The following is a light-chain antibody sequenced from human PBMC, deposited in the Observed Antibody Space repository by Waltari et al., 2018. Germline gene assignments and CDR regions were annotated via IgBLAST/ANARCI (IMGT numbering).Light chain of an antibody. CDR2: EVN. CDR3: CSYAGSNYFYV. CDR1: RNDVGGYNF. Sequence: QSALTQPPSASGSPGQSVTISCAGPRNDVGGYNFVSWYQQHPGKAPKLMIFEVNQRPSGVPDRFSGSKSGNTASLTVSGLQAEDEADYYCCSYAGSNYFYVFGTGTKVTVL. V-gene: IGLV2-8*01. J-gene: IGLJ1*01.